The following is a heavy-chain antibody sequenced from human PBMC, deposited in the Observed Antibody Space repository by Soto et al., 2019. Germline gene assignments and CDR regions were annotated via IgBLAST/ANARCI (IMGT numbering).Heavy chain of an antibody. CDR1: SGSISSGDYY. V-gene: IGHV4-31*03. CDR3: ARRDRSGFSYWLDT. Sequence: SETLSVTCTVSSGSISSGDYYWSWIRQHPGKGLEWIGTIYFSGTTYYNPSLKSRVTISVDTSKSQFSLKLSSVTAADTAVYYCARRDRSGFSYWLDTWGQGTLVTVSS. J-gene: IGHJ5*02. D-gene: IGHD3-22*01. CDR2: IYFSGTT.